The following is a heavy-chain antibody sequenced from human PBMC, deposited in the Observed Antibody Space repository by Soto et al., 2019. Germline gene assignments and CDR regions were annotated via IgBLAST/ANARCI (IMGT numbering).Heavy chain of an antibody. CDR3: ARFWHYGSGSYYNGNWFDP. CDR2: ISSSGSTI. Sequence: GGSLRLSCAASGFTFSDYYMSWIRQAPGKGLEWVSYISSSGSTIYYADSVKGRFTISRDNAKNPLYLQMNSLRAEDTAVYYCARFWHYGSGSYYNGNWFDPWGQGTLVTVSS. CDR1: GFTFSDYY. J-gene: IGHJ5*02. D-gene: IGHD3-10*01. V-gene: IGHV3-11*01.